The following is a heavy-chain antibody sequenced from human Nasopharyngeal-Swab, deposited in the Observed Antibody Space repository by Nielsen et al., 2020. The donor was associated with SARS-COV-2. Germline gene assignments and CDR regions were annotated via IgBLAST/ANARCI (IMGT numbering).Heavy chain of an antibody. V-gene: IGHV3-30*18. D-gene: IGHD1-26*01. J-gene: IGHJ2*01. Sequence: GESLKISCEASGFIFSNYGMHWVRQAPGTGPEGVAVISNDGFNRYYADSVRGRFTISRDNSKNTLYLEMNSLSVDDTALYYCAKDNRGVAATSWYFDLWGRGTQVTVSS. CDR1: GFIFSNYG. CDR2: ISNDGFNR. CDR3: AKDNRGVAATSWYFDL.